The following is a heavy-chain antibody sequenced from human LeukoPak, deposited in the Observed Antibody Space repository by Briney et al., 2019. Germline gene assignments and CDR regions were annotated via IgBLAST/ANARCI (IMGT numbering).Heavy chain of an antibody. D-gene: IGHD5-12*01. CDR2: IWYDGSNK. CDR3: AKVGLGYSGYDFVDY. Sequence: GRSLRLSCAASGFTFSSYGMHWVRQAPGKGLEWVAVIWYDGSNKYYADSVKGRFTISRDNSKNTLYLQMNSLRAEDTAVYYCAKVGLGYSGYDFVDYWGQGTLVTVSS. V-gene: IGHV3-33*06. CDR1: GFTFSSYG. J-gene: IGHJ4*02.